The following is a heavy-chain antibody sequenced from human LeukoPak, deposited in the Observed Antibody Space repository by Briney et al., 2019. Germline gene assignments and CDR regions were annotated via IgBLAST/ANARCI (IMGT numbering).Heavy chain of an antibody. J-gene: IGHJ3*02. D-gene: IGHD2-2*01. V-gene: IGHV3-13*04. CDR1: GFTFSSYD. Sequence: QSGGSLRLSCAASGFTFSSYDMHWVRQATGKGLEWVSAIGTAGDTYYPGSVKGRFTISRENAKNSLYLQMNSLRAGDTAVYYCARALYCSSTSCYPPGDAFDIWGQGTLVTVSS. CDR3: ARALYCSSTSCYPPGDAFDI. CDR2: IGTAGDT.